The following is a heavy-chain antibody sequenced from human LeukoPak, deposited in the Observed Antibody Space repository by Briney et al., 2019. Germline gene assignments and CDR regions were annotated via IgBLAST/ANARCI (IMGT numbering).Heavy chain of an antibody. D-gene: IGHD3-16*01. CDR2: IYYSGST. V-gene: IGHV4-39*01. J-gene: IGHJ6*03. Sequence: PSQTLSLTCTVSADSLSIRTYYWAWVRQPPGKGLESIGIIYYSGSTHYSPSLKSRVTMSVDTSKNQFSLKLTSVTAADTAVYYCARAWGPNYFYYYMDVWGKGTTVTVSS. CDR3: ARAWGPNYFYYYMDV. CDR1: ADSLSIRTYY.